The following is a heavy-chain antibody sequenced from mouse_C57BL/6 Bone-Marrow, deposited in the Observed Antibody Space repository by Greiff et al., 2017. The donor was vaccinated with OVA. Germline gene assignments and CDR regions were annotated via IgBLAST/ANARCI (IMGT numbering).Heavy chain of an antibody. D-gene: IGHD2-4*01. J-gene: IGHJ3*01. CDR3: ARPYYDYPWFAY. CDR2: IDPSDSYT. V-gene: IGHV1-59*01. CDR1: GYTFTSYW. Sequence: QVQLKQPGAELVRPGTSVKLSCKASGYTFTSYWMHWVKQRPGQGLEWIGVIDPSDSYTNYNQKFKGKATLTVDTSSSTAYMQLSSLTSEDSAVYYCARPYYDYPWFAYWGQGTLVTVSA.